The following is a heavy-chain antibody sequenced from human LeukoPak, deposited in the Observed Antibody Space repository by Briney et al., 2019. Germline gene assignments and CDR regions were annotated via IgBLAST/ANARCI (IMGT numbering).Heavy chain of an antibody. J-gene: IGHJ4*02. CDR1: GGSISSGDYH. CDR3: ANYALGQRGRGY. D-gene: IGHD2-2*01. Sequence: PSETLSLTCTVSGGSISSGDYHWSWIRQPPGKGLEYIGHVNYDGSTSYNPSLNSRVAISLDTSKNLFSLKLSSVTAADTAVYYCANYALGQRGRGYWGQGTLVTVSS. CDR2: VNYDGST. V-gene: IGHV4-61*08.